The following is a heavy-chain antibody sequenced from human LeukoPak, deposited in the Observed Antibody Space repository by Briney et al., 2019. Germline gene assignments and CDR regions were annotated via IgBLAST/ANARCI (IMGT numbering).Heavy chain of an antibody. J-gene: IGHJ4*02. CDR1: GGSISSGDYY. CDR2: IYYSGST. Sequence: PSETLSLTCTVSGGSISSGDYYRSWIRQPPGKGLEWIGYIYYSGSTYYNPSLKSRVTISVDTSKNQFSLKLSSVTAADTAVYYCARDLMDYYDSSGYLDYWGQGTLVTVSS. CDR3: ARDLMDYYDSSGYLDY. D-gene: IGHD3-22*01. V-gene: IGHV4-30-4*01.